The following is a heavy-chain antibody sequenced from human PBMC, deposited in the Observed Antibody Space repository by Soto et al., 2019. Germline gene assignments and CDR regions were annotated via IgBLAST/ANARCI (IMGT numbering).Heavy chain of an antibody. CDR3: AIGYTTGWYTSFDF. V-gene: IGHV1-69*06. J-gene: IGHJ4*02. D-gene: IGHD6-19*01. Sequence: QVQLVQSGAEVQKPGSSVKVSCEASGGTFSSYAFNWVRQAPGQGLQWMGGIIPVSATTNYAQKCQVRVTITADKFTSTAYMELSSLRSEDTAVYFCAIGYTTGWYTSFDFWGQGTLVTVSS. CDR1: GGTFSSYA. CDR2: IIPVSATT.